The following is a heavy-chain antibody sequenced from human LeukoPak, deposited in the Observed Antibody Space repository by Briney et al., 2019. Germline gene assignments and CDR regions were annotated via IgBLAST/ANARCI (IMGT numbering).Heavy chain of an antibody. Sequence: PSETLSFTCTVSGGAIGSGSYLWNWIRQPAGKGLEWIGRLYASGSTNYNPSLKSRVSTSVDASKNQFSLKLSSVTAADTAVYYCARSYFYNSREAFDIWGQGTMVTVSS. CDR3: ARSYFYNSREAFDI. D-gene: IGHD3-22*01. V-gene: IGHV4-61*02. J-gene: IGHJ3*02. CDR2: LYASGST. CDR1: GGAIGSGSYL.